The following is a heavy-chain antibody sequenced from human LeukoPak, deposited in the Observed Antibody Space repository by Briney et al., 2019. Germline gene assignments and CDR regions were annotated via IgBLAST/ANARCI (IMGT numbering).Heavy chain of an antibody. J-gene: IGHJ6*03. CDR1: GGSISSGSYY. V-gene: IGHV4-61*02. D-gene: IGHD5-18*01. Sequence: SETLSLTCTVSGGSISSGSYYWSWIRQPAGKGLEWIGRIYTSGSTNYNPSLKSRVTISVDTSKNQFSLKPSSVTAADTAVYYCARDRYSYGSYYYYYYMDVWGKGTTVTVSS. CDR2: IYTSGST. CDR3: ARDRYSYGSYYYYYYMDV.